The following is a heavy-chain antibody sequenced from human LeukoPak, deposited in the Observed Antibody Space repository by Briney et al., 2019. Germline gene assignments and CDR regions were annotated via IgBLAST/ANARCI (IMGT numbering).Heavy chain of an antibody. V-gene: IGHV3-30*18. Sequence: PGRSLRLSCAASGFTFSSYGMHWVRQAPGKGLEWVANILYDGSHEFYADSVKGRFTISRDNSKNTLYLQINSLKTEDTAVYFCAKEGRWLDSWGQGTLVTVSS. J-gene: IGHJ4*02. D-gene: IGHD4-23*01. CDR3: AKEGRWLDS. CDR2: ILYDGSHE. CDR1: GFTFSSYG.